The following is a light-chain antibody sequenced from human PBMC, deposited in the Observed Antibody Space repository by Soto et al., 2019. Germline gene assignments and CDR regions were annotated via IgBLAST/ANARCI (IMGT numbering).Light chain of an antibody. J-gene: IGKJ1*01. Sequence: DIVMTQSPLSLPVTPGEPASISCRSSQSLLHINGYNYLDWYLQKPGQSPQLLIYLGSNRASGVPDRFSGSGSGTDFTLKISRVEAEDVGVYYCMQALQTPPAFGQGTKVDNK. CDR1: QSLLHINGYNY. V-gene: IGKV2-28*01. CDR2: LGS. CDR3: MQALQTPPA.